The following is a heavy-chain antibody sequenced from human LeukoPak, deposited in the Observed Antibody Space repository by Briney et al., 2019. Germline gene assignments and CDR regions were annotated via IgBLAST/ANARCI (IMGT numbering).Heavy chain of an antibody. CDR2: IKSKTDGGTT. D-gene: IGHD3-16*01. Sequence: GGSLRLSCAASGFTFSNAWMSWVRQAPGKGLEWVGRIKSKTDGGTTDYAAPVKGRFTISREDSKNTLYLQMNSLKTEDTAVYYCTTRGFWDTSVGMDVWAQGTTVTVSS. CDR1: GFTFSNAW. V-gene: IGHV3-15*01. J-gene: IGHJ6*02. CDR3: TTRGFWDTSVGMDV.